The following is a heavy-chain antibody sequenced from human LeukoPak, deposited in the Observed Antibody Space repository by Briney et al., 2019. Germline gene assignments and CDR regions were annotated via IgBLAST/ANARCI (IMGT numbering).Heavy chain of an antibody. CDR1: GYTFITFG. J-gene: IGHJ1*01. Sequence: ASVKASCKASGYTFITFGITWLRQAPGQGLEWMGWVSAYNGNTNYAQKLQGRVTMTTDTSTSTAYMELRSLRSDDTAVYYCAREKWGYSYGYGYFQHWGQGTLVTVSS. CDR2: VSAYNGNT. D-gene: IGHD5-18*01. V-gene: IGHV1-18*01. CDR3: AREKWGYSYGYGYFQH.